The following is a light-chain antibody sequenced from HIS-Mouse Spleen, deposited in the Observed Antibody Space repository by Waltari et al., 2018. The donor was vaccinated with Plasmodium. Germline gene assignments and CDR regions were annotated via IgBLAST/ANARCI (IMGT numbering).Light chain of an antibody. J-gene: IGKJ3*01. CDR1: QSVSSN. V-gene: IGKV3-15*01. Sequence: EIVMTQSPATLSVSPGERATLSCRASQSVSSNLAWYQQKPGQAPKLLIYSASNRATGIPSRFSGSGSGTEFTLTISSLQSEDFAVYYCQQYNNWSFTFGPGTKVDIK. CDR3: QQYNNWSFT. CDR2: SAS.